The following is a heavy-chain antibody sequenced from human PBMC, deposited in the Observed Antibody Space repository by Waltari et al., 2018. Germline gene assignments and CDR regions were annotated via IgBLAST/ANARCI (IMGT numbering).Heavy chain of an antibody. D-gene: IGHD1-1*01. CDR2: INGDGSST. CDR1: GFTFSANW. Sequence: EVQLVESGGGLVQPGGSLRLSCAASGFTFSANWMHWVRQARGQGLVWVSRINGDGSSTHYVDSVKGRFTISRDNTKNTMYLQMDSLRAEDTAVYFCAREDNWNLDVWGKGTTVTVSS. CDR3: AREDNWNLDV. J-gene: IGHJ6*03. V-gene: IGHV3-74*01.